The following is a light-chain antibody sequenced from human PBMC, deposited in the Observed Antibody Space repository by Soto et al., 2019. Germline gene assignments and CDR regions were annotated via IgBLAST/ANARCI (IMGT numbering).Light chain of an antibody. CDR2: GAT. CDR1: QNIAIY. J-gene: IGKJ3*01. Sequence: DIQMTQSPSSLSASVGDRVTITCRASQNIAIYLNWYQQKAGKAPNLLIFGATSLRSGVPSRFSASGSGTDFTLTISSLRPEDFGTYYCQQSYRSLPTFGPGTKVEI. V-gene: IGKV1-39*01. CDR3: QQSYRSLPT.